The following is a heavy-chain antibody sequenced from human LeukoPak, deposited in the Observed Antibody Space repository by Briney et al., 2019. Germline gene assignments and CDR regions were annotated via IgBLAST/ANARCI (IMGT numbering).Heavy chain of an antibody. D-gene: IGHD3-22*01. Sequence: PSETLSLTCTVSGASISRSYWSWIRQFPGKELQWIGYIYSAKTTIYNPSLNSRATISADTSNNRVSLHLTSVTAADTAVYFCAREVFKSSPQHDSQWGQGTLVTVTS. CDR1: GASISRSY. J-gene: IGHJ1*01. V-gene: IGHV4-4*08. CDR3: AREVFKSSPQHDSQ. CDR2: IYSAKTT.